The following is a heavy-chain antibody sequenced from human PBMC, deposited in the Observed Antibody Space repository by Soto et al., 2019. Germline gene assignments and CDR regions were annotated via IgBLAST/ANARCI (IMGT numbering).Heavy chain of an antibody. Sequence: QVQLQQWGAGLLKPSETLSLTCAVYGGSFSGYYWSWIRQPPGKGLEWIGEINHSGSTNYNPSLKGRVTISVDTPKNQCALKLSSVTAADTGVYYCARVGFWPLWLMYYFDYWGQGTLVTVSS. D-gene: IGHD5-18*01. J-gene: IGHJ4*02. CDR1: GGSFSGYY. CDR3: ARVGFWPLWLMYYFDY. V-gene: IGHV4-34*01. CDR2: INHSGST.